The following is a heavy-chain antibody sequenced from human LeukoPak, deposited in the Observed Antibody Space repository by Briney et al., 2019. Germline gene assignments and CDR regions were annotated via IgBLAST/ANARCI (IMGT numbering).Heavy chain of an antibody. Sequence: GGSLRLSCAASGFTFSAHYMDWVRQAPGKGLEWVGRIREKVNSYTTVYAASVKGRFTISRDDSTNSVFLQMNSLKTEDTAVYSCAKACCSEKQCTLDSWGQGTLVSVPS. V-gene: IGHV3-72*01. D-gene: IGHD6-19*01. CDR1: GFTFSAHY. J-gene: IGHJ4*02. CDR2: IREKVNSYTT. CDR3: AKACCSEKQCTLDS.